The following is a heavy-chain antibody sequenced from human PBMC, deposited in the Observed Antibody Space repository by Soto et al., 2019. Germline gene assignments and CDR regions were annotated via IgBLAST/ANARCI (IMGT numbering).Heavy chain of an antibody. V-gene: IGHV3-21*01. Sequence: GGSLRLSCAASGFTFSSYSMNWVRQAPGKGLEWVSSINSDSRYIYFADSVKGRFTVSRDNADNSLYLQMKSLRAEDTAVYYCASVIAVAGNFYYYGMDVWGQGTTVTVSS. CDR1: GFTFSSYS. D-gene: IGHD6-19*01. CDR3: ASVIAVAGNFYYYGMDV. CDR2: INSDSRYI. J-gene: IGHJ6*02.